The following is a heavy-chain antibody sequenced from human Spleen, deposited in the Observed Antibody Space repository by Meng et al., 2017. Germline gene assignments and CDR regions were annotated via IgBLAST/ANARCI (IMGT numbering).Heavy chain of an antibody. D-gene: IGHD6-25*01. J-gene: IGHJ4*02. CDR1: GFTVSHNY. Sequence: GESLKISCAASGFTVSHNYMSWVRQAPGKGLEWVSVIYSGGNTYYADSVKGRFTISRDNAKNSLYLQMNSLRAEDTAVYYCARDPTVAPAGQFDYWGQGTLVTVSS. CDR3: ARDPTVAPAGQFDY. V-gene: IGHV3-66*01. CDR2: IYSGGNT.